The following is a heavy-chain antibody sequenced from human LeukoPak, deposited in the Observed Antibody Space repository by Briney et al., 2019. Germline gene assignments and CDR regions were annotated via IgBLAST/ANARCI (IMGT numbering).Heavy chain of an antibody. D-gene: IGHD6-13*01. V-gene: IGHV3-23*01. Sequence: GGSLRLSCAASGFTFSSYALSWFRQAPGKGPEWVSAISDNGVRTYYADSVKGRFTISTDNSKNTLYLQMNSLRTEDTAVYYCAKGGSSSWNSWGQGTPVTVSS. CDR3: AKGGSSSWNS. CDR2: ISDNGVRT. J-gene: IGHJ4*02. CDR1: GFTFSSYA.